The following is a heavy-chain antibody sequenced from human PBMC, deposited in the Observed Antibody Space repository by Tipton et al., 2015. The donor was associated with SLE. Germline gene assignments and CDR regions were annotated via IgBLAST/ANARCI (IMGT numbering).Heavy chain of an antibody. CDR2: IYHRGNT. Sequence: TLSLTCTVSRYSIRSGYSWGWIRQPPGKGLEWIGSIYHRGNTYYNPSLRSRVTLSVDTTNNYFPLTLTSVTAADTALYYCARENSGSLDENYYYYMDVWGKGTTVTVSS. D-gene: IGHD1-26*01. J-gene: IGHJ6*03. CDR3: ARENSGSLDENYYYYMDV. V-gene: IGHV4-38-2*02. CDR1: RYSIRSGYS.